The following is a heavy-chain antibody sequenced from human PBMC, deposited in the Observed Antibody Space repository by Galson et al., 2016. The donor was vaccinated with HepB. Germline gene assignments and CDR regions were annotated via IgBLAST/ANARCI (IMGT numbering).Heavy chain of an antibody. D-gene: IGHD3-22*01. J-gene: IGHJ4*02. CDR3: ARERRNHYDSSGFPDY. V-gene: IGHV3-66*01. Sequence: SLRPSCAVSGFTVSSNYMSWVRQAPGKGLQWVSVIYSGGTTYYADSVKGRFTISRDTSKNTLYLQMSSLRAEDTAVYFCARERRNHYDSSGFPDYWGQGTLVTVSS. CDR1: GFTVSSNY. CDR2: IYSGGTT.